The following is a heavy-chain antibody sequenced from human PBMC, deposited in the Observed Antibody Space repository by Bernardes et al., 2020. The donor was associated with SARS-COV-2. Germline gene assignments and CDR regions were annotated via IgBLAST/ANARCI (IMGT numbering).Heavy chain of an antibody. Sequence: GGSLRLSCAASGFTFDDYAMHWVRQAPGKGLEWVSGISWNSGSIGYADSVKGRFTISRDNAKNSLYLQMNSLRAEDTALYYCAHLFGEEGRYSSGWYGMDVWGQGTTVTVSS. CDR3: AHLFGEEGRYSSGWYGMDV. D-gene: IGHD6-19*01. CDR2: ISWNSGSI. J-gene: IGHJ6*02. V-gene: IGHV3-9*01. CDR1: GFTFDDYA.